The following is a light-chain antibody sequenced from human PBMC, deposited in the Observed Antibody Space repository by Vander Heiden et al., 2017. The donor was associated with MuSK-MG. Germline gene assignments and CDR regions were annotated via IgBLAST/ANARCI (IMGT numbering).Light chain of an antibody. V-gene: IGLV1-51*01. CDR1: SSNIGNNF. CDR2: EAA. CDR3: GTWDSSLSDYD. J-gene: IGLJ1*01. Sequence: QSVLTQPPSVSAAPGQKVSISCSGSSSNIGNNFVSWYQQLPGTAPKLLIYEAAKRPSGIPDRFSGSKSGTSAALVITGVQTGDEADYYCGTWDSSLSDYDFGAGTTVTVL.